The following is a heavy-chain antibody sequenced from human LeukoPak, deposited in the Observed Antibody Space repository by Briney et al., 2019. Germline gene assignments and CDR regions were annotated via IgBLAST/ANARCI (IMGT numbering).Heavy chain of an antibody. V-gene: IGHV4-4*09. D-gene: IGHD4-17*01. CDR1: GGSISSYY. Sequence: SGTLSPTCTFSGGSISSYYRSWIPQPPREGLEGIGYIYTSGTTNYNPSLRSRVTISVDTSKKLFSLRLSSVTAADTAVYYCARQGYRDYWFDPWGQGTLVIVSS. J-gene: IGHJ5*02. CDR3: ARQGYRDYWFDP. CDR2: IYTSGTT.